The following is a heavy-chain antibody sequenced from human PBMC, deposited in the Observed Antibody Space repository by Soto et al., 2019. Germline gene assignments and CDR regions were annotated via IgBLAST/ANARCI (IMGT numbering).Heavy chain of an antibody. J-gene: IGHJ4*02. V-gene: IGHV3-53*01. CDR3: AKDDFTDRGDDYFDY. CDR2: IGASGDIT. Sequence: GGSLRLSCAASGLTVSSNYMSWVRQAPGKGLEWVSGIGASGDITWYADSVKGRLSISRDNSKNTLYLQLNSLRFEDTAVYYCAKDDFTDRGDDYFDYWGPGTLVTVSS. D-gene: IGHD2-21*02. CDR1: GLTVSSNY.